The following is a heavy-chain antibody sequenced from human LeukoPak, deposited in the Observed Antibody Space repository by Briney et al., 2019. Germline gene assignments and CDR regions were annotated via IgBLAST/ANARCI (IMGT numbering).Heavy chain of an antibody. CDR2: TFDSGST. J-gene: IGHJ4*02. V-gene: IGHV4-59*01. CDR1: DGSITGYY. Sequence: SETLSLTCTVSDGSITGYYWSWIRQSPGKGLEWIGYTFDSGSTNYNPSLQSRVTISVDTSKNYFSLKLRSVTAADTAVYYCARGPITFIRGGHFDYWGQGALVTVSS. D-gene: IGHD3-10*01. CDR3: ARGPITFIRGGHFDY.